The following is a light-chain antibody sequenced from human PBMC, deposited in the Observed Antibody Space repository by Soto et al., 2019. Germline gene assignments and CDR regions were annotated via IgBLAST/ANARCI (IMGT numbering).Light chain of an antibody. V-gene: IGLV4-69*01. CDR1: SGHSSYA. CDR3: QTWGTGILV. J-gene: IGLJ2*01. Sequence: QPVLTQSPSASASLGASVKLTCTLSSGHSSYAIAWHQQQPEKGPRYLMNLNSDGSHSKGDGIPDRFSGSSSGAERYLTISSLQSEDEADCYCQTWGTGILVFGGGTKLTVL. CDR2: LNSDGSH.